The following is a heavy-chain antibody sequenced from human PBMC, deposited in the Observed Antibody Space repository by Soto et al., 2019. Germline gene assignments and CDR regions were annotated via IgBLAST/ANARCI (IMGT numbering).Heavy chain of an antibody. CDR3: ARSYLVTIEMATPADFDY. V-gene: IGHV4-31*03. CDR1: GGFIISGGYY. J-gene: IGHJ4*02. Sequence: SETLSLTCTVSGGFIISGGYYWIWIRQHPGKGLEWIGYIYYSGSTYYNPSLKSRVTISVDTSKNQFSLKLSSVTAADTAVYYCARSYLVTIEMATPADFDYWGQGTLGTVSS. CDR2: IYYSGST. D-gene: IGHD3-9*01.